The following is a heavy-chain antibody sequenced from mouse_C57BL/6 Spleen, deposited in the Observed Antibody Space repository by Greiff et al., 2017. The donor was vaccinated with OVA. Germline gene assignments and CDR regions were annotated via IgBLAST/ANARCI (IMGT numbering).Heavy chain of an antibody. D-gene: IGHD2-5*01. Sequence: QVQLQQSGAELVRPGTSVKMSCKASGYTFTNYWIGWAKQRPGNGLEWIGDIYPGGGYTNYNEKFHGKATLTADKSTSTDYMQFSSLTAEDSAIYYGARGGAYSNYSYAMDYWGQGTSVTVAS. V-gene: IGHV1-63*01. J-gene: IGHJ4*01. CDR1: GYTFTNYW. CDR3: ARGGAYSNYSYAMDY. CDR2: IYPGGGYT.